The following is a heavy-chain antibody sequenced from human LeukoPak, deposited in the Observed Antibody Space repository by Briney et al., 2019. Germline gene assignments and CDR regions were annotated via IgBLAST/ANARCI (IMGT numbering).Heavy chain of an antibody. J-gene: IGHJ6*02. CDR3: TRLGYSSSGSAVDV. D-gene: IGHD6-13*01. CDR2: IRSKANSYAT. V-gene: IGHV3-73*01. CDR1: GFTFSGSA. Sequence: GGSLRLSCEASGFTFSGSAMHWVRQASGKGLEWVGRIRSKANSYATAYAASVKGRFTISRDDSKNTAYLQMNSLKTEDTAVYYCTRLGYSSSGSAVDVWGQGTTVTVSS.